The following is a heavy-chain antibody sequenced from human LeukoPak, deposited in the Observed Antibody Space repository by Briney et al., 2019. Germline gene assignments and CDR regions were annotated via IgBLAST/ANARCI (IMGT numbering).Heavy chain of an antibody. Sequence: GGSLRLSCAASGFTFSSYSMNWVRQAPGKGLEWVSSISSSSSYIYYADSVKGRFTISRGNAKNSLYLQMNSLRAEDTAVYYCARDSRQWLVRDYWGQGTLVTVSS. CDR3: ARDSRQWLVRDY. CDR2: ISSSSSYI. J-gene: IGHJ4*02. V-gene: IGHV3-21*01. CDR1: GFTFSSYS. D-gene: IGHD6-19*01.